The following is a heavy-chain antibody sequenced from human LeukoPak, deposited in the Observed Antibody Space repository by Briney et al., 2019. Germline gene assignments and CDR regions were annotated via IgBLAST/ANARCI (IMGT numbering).Heavy chain of an antibody. CDR2: IWYDGSNK. Sequence: GGSLRLSCAASGFTFSSYGVYWVRKAPGKGLERVAVIWYDGSNKYYADSVRGRFTISRDNSKNTLYLQMNSLRAEDTAVYYCARGAGTPDAFDIWGQGTMDTVSS. V-gene: IGHV3-33*07. CDR3: ARGAGTPDAFDI. CDR1: GFTFSSYG. D-gene: IGHD6-13*01. J-gene: IGHJ3*02.